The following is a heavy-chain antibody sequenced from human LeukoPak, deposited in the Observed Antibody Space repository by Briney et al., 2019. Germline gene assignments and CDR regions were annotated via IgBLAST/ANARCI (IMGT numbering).Heavy chain of an antibody. D-gene: IGHD6-19*01. CDR3: ARAYTTGWYDDY. CDR2: IYYTGST. Sequence: KPSETLSLTCTVSGGSISSYYWSWIRQPPGRGLEWIGYIYYTGSTNYNPSLKSRVTISVDTSKNQFSLKLSSVTAADTAVYYCARAYTTGWYDDYWGQGTLVTVSS. J-gene: IGHJ4*02. V-gene: IGHV4-59*12. CDR1: GGSISSYY.